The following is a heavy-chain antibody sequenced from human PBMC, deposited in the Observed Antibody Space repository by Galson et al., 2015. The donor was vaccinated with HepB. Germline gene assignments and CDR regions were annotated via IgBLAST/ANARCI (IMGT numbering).Heavy chain of an antibody. CDR3: TRDNYYDSSGGSDAFNI. V-gene: IGHV3-7*03. CDR2: IKQDGSEK. D-gene: IGHD3-22*01. J-gene: IGHJ3*02. Sequence: SLRLSCATSGFTFSSYWMSWVRQAPGKGLEWVANIKQDGSEKYYLDSVKGRFTISRDYAKNSLYLQMNSLRAEDTAVYYCTRDNYYDSSGGSDAFNIWGQGTMVTVSS. CDR1: GFTFSSYW.